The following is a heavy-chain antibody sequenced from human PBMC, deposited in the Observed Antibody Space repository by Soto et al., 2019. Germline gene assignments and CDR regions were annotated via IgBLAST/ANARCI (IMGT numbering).Heavy chain of an antibody. D-gene: IGHD1-26*01. V-gene: IGHV5-51*01. CDR2: IYPGDSDS. Sequence: GESLRISCKGSGYTFTNYWIAGVRQMPGKGLEWMGGIYPGDSDSRYSPSFQGQVTISADNSISTAYLQWSSLKASDTAMYYCARLDSGSYPYYYYYGMDVWGQGTTVTVSS. J-gene: IGHJ6*02. CDR3: ARLDSGSYPYYYYYGMDV. CDR1: GYTFTNYW.